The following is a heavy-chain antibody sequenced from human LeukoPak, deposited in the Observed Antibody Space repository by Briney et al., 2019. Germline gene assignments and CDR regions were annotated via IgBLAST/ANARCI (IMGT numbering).Heavy chain of an antibody. J-gene: IGHJ6*03. Sequence: PSETLSLTCTVSGGPINTDYWNWIRQPPGKGLEWIGYIYYSGSTNYNPSLKSRVTISVDTSKNQFSLKLSSVTAADTAVYYCSGSYLYSYYYYMDVWGKGTTVTISS. CDR1: GGPINTDY. V-gene: IGHV4-59*01. D-gene: IGHD1-26*01. CDR3: SGSYLYSYYYYMDV. CDR2: IYYSGST.